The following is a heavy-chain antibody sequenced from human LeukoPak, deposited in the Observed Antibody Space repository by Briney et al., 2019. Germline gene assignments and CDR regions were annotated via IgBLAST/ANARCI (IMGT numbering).Heavy chain of an antibody. Sequence: GGSLRLSCAASGFSFSNYAMSWVRQAPGKGLEWVSTISGSGGSTYYADSVKGRFTISRDNPKNTLYLQMNSLRAEDTAVYYCAKYRSGSYLDAFDIWGRGTMVTVSS. D-gene: IGHD3-16*02. CDR3: AKYRSGSYLDAFDI. CDR1: GFSFSNYA. V-gene: IGHV3-23*01. J-gene: IGHJ3*02. CDR2: ISGSGGST.